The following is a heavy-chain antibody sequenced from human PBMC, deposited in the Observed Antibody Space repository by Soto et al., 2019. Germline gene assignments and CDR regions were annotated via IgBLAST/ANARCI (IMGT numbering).Heavy chain of an antibody. J-gene: IGHJ4*02. V-gene: IGHV4-39*07. CDR2: IYYSGST. CDR3: ARAPRGNYGYPSYFDY. Sequence: SETLSLTCTFSGCSISSSSYYLGWIRQPPGKGLEWIGCIYYSGSTYYNPSLKSRVTISVDTSKNQFSLKLSSVTAADTAVYYCARAPRGNYGYPSYFDYWGQGTLVTVSS. CDR1: GCSISSSSYY. D-gene: IGHD3-10*01.